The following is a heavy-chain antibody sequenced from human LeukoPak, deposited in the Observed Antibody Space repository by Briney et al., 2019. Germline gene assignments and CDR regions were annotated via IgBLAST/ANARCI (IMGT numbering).Heavy chain of an antibody. D-gene: IGHD5-12*01. Sequence: GGSLRLSCAASGFTFSSYGMHWVRQAPGKGLEWVSYISSSSSTIYYADSVKGRFTISRDNAKNSLYLQMNSLRAEDTAVYYCARDQYSGYDYSDYYMDVWGKGTTVTVSS. CDR2: ISSSSSTI. CDR1: GFTFSSYG. V-gene: IGHV3-48*01. J-gene: IGHJ6*03. CDR3: ARDQYSGYDYSDYYMDV.